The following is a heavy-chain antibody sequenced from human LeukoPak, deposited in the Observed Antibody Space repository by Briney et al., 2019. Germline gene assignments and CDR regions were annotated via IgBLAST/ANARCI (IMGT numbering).Heavy chain of an antibody. V-gene: IGHV3-23*01. CDR1: GFNFSSYA. Sequence: GGSLRLSRAASGFNFSSYAMSWVRQAPGKGLEWVSAISRSGCSRYYADSVKGRFTISRDNSKNTLYLQMNSLRAEDTAVYYCAKASGYGSGSLFDYWDQGTLVTVSS. J-gene: IGHJ4*02. CDR3: AKASGYGSGSLFDY. D-gene: IGHD3-10*01. CDR2: ISRSGCSR.